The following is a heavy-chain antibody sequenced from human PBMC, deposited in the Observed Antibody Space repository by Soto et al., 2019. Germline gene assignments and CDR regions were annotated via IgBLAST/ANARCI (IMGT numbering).Heavy chain of an antibody. CDR3: ARDLSVEGDHDYSSPKWFDP. CDR2: IYYSGST. CDR1: GGSISSYY. D-gene: IGHD4-4*01. V-gene: IGHV4-59*01. Sequence: QVQLQESGPGLVKPSETLSLTCTVSGGSISSYYWSWIRQPPGKGLEWIGYIYYSGSTNYNPSLKSRVTISVDTSKNQFSLKLSSVTAADTAVYYCARDLSVEGDHDYSSPKWFDPWGQGTLVTVSS. J-gene: IGHJ5*02.